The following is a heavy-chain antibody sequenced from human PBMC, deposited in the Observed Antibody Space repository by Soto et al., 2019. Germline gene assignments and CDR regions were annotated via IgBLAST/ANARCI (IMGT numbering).Heavy chain of an antibody. CDR1: GGSISSYY. CDR3: ARTALGWFDP. CDR2: IFYSGRSGST. D-gene: IGHD2-21*02. V-gene: IGHV4-59*01. J-gene: IGHJ5*02. Sequence: QVQLQESGPGLVKPSETLSLTCSVSGGSISSYYWSWIRQPPGKGLEWIRYIFYSGRSGSTNHNPSLKSRVTISVDTSKNQFSLKLSSVTAADTAVYYCARTALGWFDPWGQGTLVTVSS.